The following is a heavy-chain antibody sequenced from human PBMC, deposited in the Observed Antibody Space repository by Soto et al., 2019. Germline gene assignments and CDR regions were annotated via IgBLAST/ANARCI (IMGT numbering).Heavy chain of an antibody. V-gene: IGHV4-30-2*01. CDR2: IYHSGST. Sequence: PSETLSLTCAVSGGSISSGGYSWSWIRQPPGKGLEWIGYIYHSGSTYYNPSLKSRVTISVDRSKNQFSLKLSSVTAADTAVYYCARVGGTTTAFEIWGQGTMVTVSS. CDR3: ARVGGTTTAFEI. J-gene: IGHJ3*02. D-gene: IGHD1-1*01. CDR1: GGSISSGGYS.